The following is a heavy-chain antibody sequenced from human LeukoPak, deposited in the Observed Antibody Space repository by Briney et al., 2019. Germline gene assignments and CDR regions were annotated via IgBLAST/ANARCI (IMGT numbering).Heavy chain of an antibody. CDR3: ATHVDGTRGYYFED. CDR1: GGSISRNNYY. V-gene: IGHV4-39*01. Sequence: SETLSLTCTVSGGSISRNNYYWGWIRQPPGKGLEWIGTVYYTGSTSYNPSLKSRVTISVDTSKNQFSLKLSAVTAADTAIYYCATHVDGTRGYYFEDWGQGTLVTVSS. D-gene: IGHD1-7*01. J-gene: IGHJ4*02. CDR2: VYYTGST.